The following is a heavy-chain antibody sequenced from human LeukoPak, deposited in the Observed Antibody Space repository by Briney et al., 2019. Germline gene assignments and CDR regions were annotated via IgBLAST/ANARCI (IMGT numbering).Heavy chain of an antibody. V-gene: IGHV3-53*01. Sequence: PGGSLRLSCAASGFTFSSYGMHWVRQAPGKGLEWVSVIYSGGSTYYADSVKGRFTISRDNSKNTLYLQMNSLRAEDTAVYYCARATGSGSYWGYYFDYWGQGTLVTVSS. CDR2: IYSGGST. J-gene: IGHJ4*02. D-gene: IGHD1-26*01. CDR1: GFTFSSYG. CDR3: ARATGSGSYWGYYFDY.